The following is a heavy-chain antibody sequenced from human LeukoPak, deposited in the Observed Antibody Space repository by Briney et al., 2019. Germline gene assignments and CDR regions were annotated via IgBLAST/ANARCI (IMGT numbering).Heavy chain of an antibody. CDR3: AIAGYCSSTSCYAIDY. J-gene: IGHJ4*02. CDR2: ISSSSSYI. D-gene: IGHD2-2*01. Sequence: GGSLRLSCAASGLTFSNYGMHWVRQAPGKGLEWVSSISSSSSYIYYADSVKGRFTISRDNAKNSLYLQMNSLRAEDTAVYYCAIAGYCSSTSCYAIDYWGQGTLVTVSS. V-gene: IGHV3-21*01. CDR1: GLTFSNYG.